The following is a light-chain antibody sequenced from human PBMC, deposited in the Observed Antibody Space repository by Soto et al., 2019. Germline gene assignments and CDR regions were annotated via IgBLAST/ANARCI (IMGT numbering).Light chain of an antibody. CDR1: QSISSW. V-gene: IGKV1-5*01. J-gene: IGKJ1*01. CDR3: QQYNSYSCT. Sequence: DIQMTQSPSTLSASVGDRVTITCRASQSISSWLAWYQQKPGKAPKLLIYDASSLKSGVPSRFSSSGSGTEFTLTISSLQPDDFATYYCQQYNSYSCTFGQGTKVEIK. CDR2: DAS.